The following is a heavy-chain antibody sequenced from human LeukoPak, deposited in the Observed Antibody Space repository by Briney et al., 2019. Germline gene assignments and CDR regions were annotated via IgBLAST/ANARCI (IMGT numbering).Heavy chain of an antibody. J-gene: IGHJ6*02. V-gene: IGHV4-59*08. D-gene: IGHD4-17*01. Sequence: PSETLSLTCTVSGDSISSYFWSWIRQPPGKGLEWIGYIDDSGSTNYNPSLRSRVTISVDTSKNQFSLKVTSVTAADTAVYYCARGTTVRRSVYYYYYAMDDWGQGTTVTVSS. CDR2: IDDSGST. CDR3: ARGTTVRRSVYYYYYAMDD. CDR1: GDSISSYF.